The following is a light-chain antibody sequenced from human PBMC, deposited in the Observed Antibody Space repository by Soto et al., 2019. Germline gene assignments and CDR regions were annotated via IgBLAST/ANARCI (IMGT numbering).Light chain of an antibody. CDR1: QTVSTNF. Sequence: EIVLTQSPGTLSLSPGERATLSCRASQTVSTNFLAWYQQKPGQAPRLLIHGASGRASDIPDRFSGSGSGTDFTLTISRLEAADFAVYYCQLYGNSPRYTFGQGTKLEIK. J-gene: IGKJ2*01. CDR3: QLYGNSPRYT. V-gene: IGKV3-20*01. CDR2: GAS.